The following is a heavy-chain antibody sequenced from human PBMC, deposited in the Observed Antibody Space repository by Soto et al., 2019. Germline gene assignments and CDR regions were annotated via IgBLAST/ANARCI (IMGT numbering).Heavy chain of an antibody. J-gene: IGHJ4*02. D-gene: IGHD2-21*02. CDR1: DASINSGGYY. CDR3: ARGLIVMLAGIEELINSHFDS. Sequence: LSLTCTVSDASINSGGYYWSWIRQHPGKGLEWIGFIYYSGTTYYNPSLKSRVTTSVDTSKNQFSLRLSSVTAADTAVYYCARGLIVMLAGIEELINSHFDSWGQGTLVTVS. V-gene: IGHV4-31*03. CDR2: IYYSGTT.